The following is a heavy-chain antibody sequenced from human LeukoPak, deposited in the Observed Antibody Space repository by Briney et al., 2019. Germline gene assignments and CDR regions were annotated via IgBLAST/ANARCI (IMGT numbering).Heavy chain of an antibody. V-gene: IGHV3-7*04. CDR2: INQDGSEK. D-gene: IGHD3-10*01. CDR3: ARDIRITMVRGVISWFDP. J-gene: IGHJ5*02. Sequence: QPGGSLRLSCAASGFTFSSYWMSWVRQAPGKGLELVANINQDGSEKYYVDSVKGRFTISRDNAKNSLYLQMNSLRVEDTAVYYCARDIRITMVRGVISWFDPWGQGTLVTVSS. CDR1: GFTFSSYW.